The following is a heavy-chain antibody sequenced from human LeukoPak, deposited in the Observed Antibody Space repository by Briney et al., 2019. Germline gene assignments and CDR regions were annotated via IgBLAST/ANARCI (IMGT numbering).Heavy chain of an antibody. CDR2: IYYSGST. V-gene: IGHV4-31*03. CDR3: ARVPVGSHFDY. Sequence: SETLSLTCTVSGGSISSGGYYWSWIRQHPGKGLEWIGYIYYSGSTYYNPSLKSRVTISVDTSKNQFSLKLSSLTAADTAVYYCARVPVGSHFDYWGQGTLVTVSS. J-gene: IGHJ4*02. D-gene: IGHD4-23*01. CDR1: GGSISSGGYY.